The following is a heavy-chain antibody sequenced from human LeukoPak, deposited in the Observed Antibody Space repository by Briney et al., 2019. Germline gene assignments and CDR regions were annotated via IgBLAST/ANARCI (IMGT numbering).Heavy chain of an antibody. D-gene: IGHD3-9*01. J-gene: IGHJ6*02. CDR3: ARDHDILTGPRDYYYYGMDV. CDR2: ISAYNGNT. CDR1: GYTFTSYG. Sequence: GASVKVSCKASGYTFTSYGISWVRPAPGQGLEWMGWISAYNGNTNYAQKLQGRVTMTTDTSTSTAYMELRSLRSDDTAVYYCARDHDILTGPRDYYYYGMDVWGQGTTVTVSS. V-gene: IGHV1-18*01.